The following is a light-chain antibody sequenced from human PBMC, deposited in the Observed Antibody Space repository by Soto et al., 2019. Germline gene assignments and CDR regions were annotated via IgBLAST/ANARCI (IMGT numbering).Light chain of an antibody. CDR2: KAS. V-gene: IGKV1-5*03. CDR3: QQYNSYSWT. Sequence: DIQMTQSPSSLSASVGDRFTITFLASQSIISYLNLYQQKPGKAPKLLIYKASSLESGVPSRFSGSGSGTEFTLTISSLQPDDFATYYCQQYNSYSWTFGQGTKVDIK. J-gene: IGKJ1*01. CDR1: QSIISY.